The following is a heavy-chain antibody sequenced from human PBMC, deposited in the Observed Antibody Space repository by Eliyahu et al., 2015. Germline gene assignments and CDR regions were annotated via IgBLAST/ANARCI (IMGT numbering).Heavy chain of an antibody. J-gene: IGHJ3*02. CDR3: AHRRPGYGRKGAFDI. Sequence: QITLKESGPTLVKPTQTLTLTXTFSGXSLXXSGVGVGWIRQPPGKALEWLALIYWDDDKRYSPSLKSRLTITKDTSKNQVVLTMTNMDPVDTATYYCAHRRPGYGRKGAFDIWGQGTMVTVSS. CDR2: IYWDDDK. CDR1: GXSLXXSGVG. D-gene: IGHD4-17*01. V-gene: IGHV2-5*02.